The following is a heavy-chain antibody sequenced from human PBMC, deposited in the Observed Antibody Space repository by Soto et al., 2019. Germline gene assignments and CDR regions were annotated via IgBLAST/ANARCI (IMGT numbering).Heavy chain of an antibody. D-gene: IGHD4-17*01. V-gene: IGHV3-9*01. CDR3: ARTTWGYGEPLDS. J-gene: IGHJ4*02. CDR2: ISWSSDST. CDR1: GFTFDDYA. Sequence: EVHLVESGGGVAQPGRSLRLSCATSGFTFDDYAMHWVRQAPGKGLEWVSGISWSSDSTGYADSVKGRFTISRDNAKKSLFLQMNSLRSEDTAFYFCARTTWGYGEPLDSWGQGTLVTVSS.